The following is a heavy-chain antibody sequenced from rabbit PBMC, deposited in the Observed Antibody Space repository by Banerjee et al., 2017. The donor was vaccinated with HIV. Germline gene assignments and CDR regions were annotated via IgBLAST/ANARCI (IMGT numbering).Heavy chain of an antibody. J-gene: IGHJ4*01. Sequence: QSLEESGGGLVQPEGSLTLTCKASGFDFSSDAMCWVRQAPGKGLEWIACIYIDSGRTYHASWAKGRFTISKTSSTTVTLQMTSLTAADTATYFCARGGDYTYGYGGYVYGLWGPGTLVTVS. CDR3: ARGGDYTYGYGGYVYGL. D-gene: IGHD6-1*01. CDR2: IYIDSGRT. V-gene: IGHV1S40*01. CDR1: GFDFSSDA.